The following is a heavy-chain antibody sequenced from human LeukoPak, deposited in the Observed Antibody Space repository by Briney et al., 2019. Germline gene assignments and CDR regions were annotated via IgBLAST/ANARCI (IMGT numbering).Heavy chain of an antibody. CDR2: IVGSGVDT. CDR1: GFTFSRHA. Sequence: GGSLRLSCAASGFTFSRHAMSWVRRTPGKGLEWVSVIVGSGVDTYYADSVKGRFTISRDNSKNTLYVQMNSLGAEDTAVYYCAKGPNDSSNYLFDYWGQGTLVSVSS. D-gene: IGHD4-11*01. J-gene: IGHJ4*02. V-gene: IGHV3-23*01. CDR3: AKGPNDSSNYLFDY.